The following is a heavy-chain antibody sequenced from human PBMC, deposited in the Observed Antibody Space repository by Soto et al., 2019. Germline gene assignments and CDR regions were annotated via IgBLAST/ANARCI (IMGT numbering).Heavy chain of an antibody. CDR1: GFTFSSYA. J-gene: IGHJ6*03. CDR2: ISGSGGST. V-gene: IGHV3-23*01. D-gene: IGHD3-16*01. Sequence: EVQLLESGGGLVQPGGSLRLSCAASGFTFSSYAMNWVRQGPGKGLKWVSAISGSGGSTYYAYSGGGRFTISRDNSKNTLYLQMNSLRAEDTAVYYCAKDPLGYYYYYMDVWGKGTTVTVSS. CDR3: AKDPLGYYYYYMDV.